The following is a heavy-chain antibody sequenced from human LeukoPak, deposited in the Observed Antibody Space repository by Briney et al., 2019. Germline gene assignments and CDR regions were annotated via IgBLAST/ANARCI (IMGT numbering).Heavy chain of an antibody. Sequence: ASVKVSCKASGYTFSLYYLHWVRQAPGQGPEWMGMINPGDGSTTYRQKFQGRVTMTRDMSTRTVYVELSGLRFDDTAVYYCARDAGSSWHNWGQGTLVTVSS. J-gene: IGHJ4*02. CDR3: ARDAGSSWHN. CDR1: GYTFSLYY. D-gene: IGHD6-13*01. CDR2: INPGDGST. V-gene: IGHV1-46*01.